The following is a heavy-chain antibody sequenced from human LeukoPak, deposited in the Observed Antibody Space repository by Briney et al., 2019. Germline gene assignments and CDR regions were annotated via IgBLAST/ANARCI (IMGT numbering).Heavy chain of an antibody. D-gene: IGHD6-13*01. CDR2: IKQDEGEV. CDR3: ARLGSSWDFFDF. CDR1: GFTLSGYW. V-gene: IGHV3-7*01. Sequence: GGSLRLSCAASGFTLSGYWMSWVRQLPGKGLEWVANIKQDEGEVRYVDSVKGRFTISRDNAKNSVYLQMNSLRAEDTGVYYCARLGSSWDFFDFWGQGTLVTVS. J-gene: IGHJ4*02.